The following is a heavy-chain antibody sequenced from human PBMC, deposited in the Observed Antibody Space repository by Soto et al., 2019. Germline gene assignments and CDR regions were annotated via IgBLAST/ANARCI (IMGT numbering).Heavy chain of an antibody. V-gene: IGHV3-74*01. D-gene: IGHD3-10*01. CDR3: ARGGAAGRGDAIDI. CDR1: GFTFRNQW. J-gene: IGHJ3*02. CDR2: INGDGTRA. Sequence: EVQLEESGGGSVQLGESLRVSCVASGFTFRNQWMHWVRQVPGKGLVWVCRINGDGTRASYADFVKGRFTIYRDNAQNLLFLQLNSLRGDDTGVYHCARGGAAGRGDAIDIWGPGTTVAVSS.